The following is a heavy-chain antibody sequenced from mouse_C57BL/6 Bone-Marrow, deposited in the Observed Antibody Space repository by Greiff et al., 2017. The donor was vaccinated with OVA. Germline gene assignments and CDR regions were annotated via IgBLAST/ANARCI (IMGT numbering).Heavy chain of an antibody. J-gene: IGHJ3*01. Sequence: VQLKESGGGLVKPGGSLKLSCVASGFTFSDYGMHWVRQAPEKGLEWVAYISSGSSTIYYADTVKGRFTISRDNAKNTLFLQMTSLRSEDTAMYYCANARDGYSAWFAYWGQGTLVTVSA. CDR1: GFTFSDYG. V-gene: IGHV5-17*01. D-gene: IGHD2-3*01. CDR3: ANARDGYSAWFAY. CDR2: ISSGSSTI.